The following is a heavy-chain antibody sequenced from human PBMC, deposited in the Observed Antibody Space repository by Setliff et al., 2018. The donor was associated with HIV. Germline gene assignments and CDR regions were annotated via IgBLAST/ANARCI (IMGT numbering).Heavy chain of an antibody. Sequence: GESLKISCAASGFTFSTYSMVWVRQAPGKGLEWVSGIGGAYDGNTYHADSVKGRFTSFRENSKNILYLQMSNLRAEDTALYYCAKVMITTTWAFDFWGQGTPVTVSS. CDR1: GFTFSTYS. D-gene: IGHD1-26*01. CDR2: IGGAYDGNT. J-gene: IGHJ4*02. CDR3: AKVMITTTWAFDF. V-gene: IGHV3-23*01.